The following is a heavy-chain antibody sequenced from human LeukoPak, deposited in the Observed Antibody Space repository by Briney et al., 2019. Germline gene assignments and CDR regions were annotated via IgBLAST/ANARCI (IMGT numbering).Heavy chain of an antibody. Sequence: PGGSLRLSCAASGFTFSSYSMNWVRQAPGKGLEWVSSISSSSSYIYYADSVKGRFTISRDNAKNSLYLQMNSLRAEDTAVSYCARDTWYCSGGRCLLNWFDPWGQGTLVTVSS. CDR3: ARDTWYCSGGRCLLNWFDP. CDR1: GFTFSSYS. D-gene: IGHD2-15*01. J-gene: IGHJ5*02. V-gene: IGHV3-21*01. CDR2: ISSSSSYI.